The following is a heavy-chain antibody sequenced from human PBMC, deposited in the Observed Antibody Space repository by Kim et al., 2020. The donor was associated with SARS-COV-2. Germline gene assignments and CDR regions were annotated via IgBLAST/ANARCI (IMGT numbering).Heavy chain of an antibody. CDR1: GGSISSGGYY. Sequence: SETLSLTCTVSGGSISSGGYYWSWIRQHPGKGLEWIGYIYYSGSTYYNPSLKSRVTISVDTSKNQFSLKLSSVTAADTAVYYCARENPLYCSGGSCYSPFDYWGQGTLVTISS. CDR3: ARENPLYCSGGSCYSPFDY. D-gene: IGHD2-15*01. CDR2: IYYSGST. V-gene: IGHV4-31*03. J-gene: IGHJ4*02.